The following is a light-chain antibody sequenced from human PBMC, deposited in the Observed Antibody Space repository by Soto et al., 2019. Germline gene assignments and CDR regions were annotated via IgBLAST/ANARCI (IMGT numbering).Light chain of an antibody. J-gene: IGLJ2*01. Sequence: QSVLTQPPSASGSPGQSVTISCTGTSSDIGSYNFVSWYQQHPGKAPKLLIYEVSKRPSGVPDRFSASTSGNTASLTVSGLQAEDAADYYCSSYAGNNNLIFGGGTQLTVL. CDR1: SSDIGSYNF. CDR2: EVS. CDR3: SSYAGNNNLI. V-gene: IGLV2-8*01.